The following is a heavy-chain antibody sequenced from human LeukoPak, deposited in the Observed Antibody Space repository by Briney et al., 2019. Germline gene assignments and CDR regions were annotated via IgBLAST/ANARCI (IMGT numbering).Heavy chain of an antibody. V-gene: IGHV1-2*02. Sequence: ASVKVSCKASGYTFTGYYMHWVRQAPGQGLEWMGWINPNSGGTNYAQKFQGRVTMTRDTPISTAYMELSRLRSDDTAVYYCARDHSKMITFGGVIAPTDYWGQGTLVTVSS. CDR3: ARDHSKMITFGGVIAPTDY. CDR2: INPNSGGT. D-gene: IGHD3-16*02. CDR1: GYTFTGYY. J-gene: IGHJ4*02.